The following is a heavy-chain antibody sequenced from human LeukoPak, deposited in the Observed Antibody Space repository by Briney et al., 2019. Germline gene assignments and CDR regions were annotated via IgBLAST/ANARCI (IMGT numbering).Heavy chain of an antibody. J-gene: IGHJ4*02. D-gene: IGHD3-10*01. Sequence: GSSVKVSCKASGGTFSSYAISWVRQAPGQGLEWMGWIIPITGIADQAQKFQGRVTITADRSTSTAYMELSSLRSEDTAVYYCARGNDYGSGSYYPDFDYWGQGTLVAVYS. CDR3: ARGNDYGSGSYYPDFDY. CDR2: IIPITGIA. V-gene: IGHV1-69*04. CDR1: GGTFSSYA.